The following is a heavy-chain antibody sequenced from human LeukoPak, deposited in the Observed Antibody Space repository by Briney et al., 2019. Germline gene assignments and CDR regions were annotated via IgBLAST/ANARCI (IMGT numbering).Heavy chain of an antibody. Sequence: SETLSLTCTVSGGSISSYYWSWIRQPPGKGLEWFGYIYYSGSTNYNPSLKSRVTISIDTSKNQFSLKLSSVTAADTAVYYCAGLYDSSGYYSRSYYYYMDVWGKGTTVTVSS. V-gene: IGHV4-59*01. CDR3: AGLYDSSGYYSRSYYYYMDV. J-gene: IGHJ6*03. D-gene: IGHD3-22*01. CDR2: IYYSGST. CDR1: GGSISSYY.